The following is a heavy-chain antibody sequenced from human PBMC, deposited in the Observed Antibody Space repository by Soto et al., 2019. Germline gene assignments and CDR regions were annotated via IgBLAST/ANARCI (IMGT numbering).Heavy chain of an antibody. J-gene: IGHJ4*02. V-gene: IGHV1-2*02. CDR2: INPKSGGT. CDR1: GYTFTVYY. D-gene: IGHD1-26*01. CDR3: ARDLAKVGGSAGVDD. Sequence: QVQLVQSGAEVKKPGASVNVSCKASGYTFTVYYMHLVRQAPGQGLEWMGWINPKSGGTMYPQKFQGRVIMTWDKSIRTAYTALPRMRSDDTAVYYCARDLAKVGGSAGVDDWGQGTLVTVSS.